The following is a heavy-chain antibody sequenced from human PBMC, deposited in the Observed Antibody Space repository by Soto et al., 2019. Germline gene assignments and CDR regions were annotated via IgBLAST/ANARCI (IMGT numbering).Heavy chain of an antibody. CDR1: GCTFTSYG. CDR3: ARDPGYSSGWPPDDFDI. Sequence: ASVKVSSKASGCTFTSYGISWARQAPGQGLEWMGWISAYNGNTNYAQKLQGRVTMTTDTSTSTAYMELRSLRSDDTAVYYCARDPGYSSGWPPDDFDIWGQGTMVTVSS. V-gene: IGHV1-18*01. CDR2: ISAYNGNT. J-gene: IGHJ3*02. D-gene: IGHD6-19*01.